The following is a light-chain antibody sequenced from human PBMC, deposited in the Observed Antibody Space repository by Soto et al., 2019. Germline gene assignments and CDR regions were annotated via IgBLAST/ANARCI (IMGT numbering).Light chain of an antibody. CDR1: SSDVGSYNL. CDR2: EGS. Sequence: QSALTQPASVSGSPGQSITISCTGTSSDVGSYNLVSWYQQHPGKAPKLMIYEGSKWPSGVSNRFSGSKSGNTASLTISGLQAEDEADYYCCSYAGSSTVVFGGGTQLTVL. V-gene: IGLV2-23*01. J-gene: IGLJ2*01. CDR3: CSYAGSSTVV.